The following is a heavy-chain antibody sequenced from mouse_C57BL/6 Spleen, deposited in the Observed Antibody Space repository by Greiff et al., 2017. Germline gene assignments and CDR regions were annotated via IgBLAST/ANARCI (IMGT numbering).Heavy chain of an antibody. V-gene: IGHV1-18*01. J-gene: IGHJ4*01. Sequence: VQLQESGPELVKPGASVKIPCKASGYTFTDYNMDWVKQSHGKSLEWIGDINPNNGGTIYNQKFKGKATLTVDKSSSTAYMELRSLTSEDTAVYYCARVTTVVAVYYAMDYWGQGTSVTVSS. D-gene: IGHD1-1*01. CDR2: INPNNGGT. CDR3: ARVTTVVAVYYAMDY. CDR1: GYTFTDYN.